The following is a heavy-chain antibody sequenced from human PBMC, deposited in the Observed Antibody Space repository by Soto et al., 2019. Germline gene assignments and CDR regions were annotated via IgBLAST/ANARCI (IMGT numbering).Heavy chain of an antibody. J-gene: IGHJ4*02. CDR3: ARGAVRYYYDSSGSKGSYFDY. D-gene: IGHD3-22*01. V-gene: IGHV1-2*02. CDR2: INPNSGGT. Sequence: ASVKVSCKASGYTFTGYYMHWVRQAPGQGLEWMGWINPNSGGTNYAQKFQGRVTMTRDTSISTAYMELSRLRSDDTAVYYCARGAVRYYYDSSGSKGSYFDYWGQGTLVTV. CDR1: GYTFTGYY.